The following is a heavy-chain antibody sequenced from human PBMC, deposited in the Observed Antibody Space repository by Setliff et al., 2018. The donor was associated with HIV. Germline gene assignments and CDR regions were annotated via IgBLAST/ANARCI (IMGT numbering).Heavy chain of an antibody. CDR2: IYYSGTT. CDR1: GGSINSGNNY. J-gene: IGHJ4*02. CDR3: AVGSQPRLAY. D-gene: IGHD2-15*01. Sequence: PSETLSLTCTVSGGSINSGNNYWSWIRQHPGKGLEWIGFIYYSGTTYYNPSLKSQATISVDRSKNQFSLKLSSVTAADSAVYYCAVGSQPRLAYWGQGTLVTVSS. V-gene: IGHV4-30-4*01.